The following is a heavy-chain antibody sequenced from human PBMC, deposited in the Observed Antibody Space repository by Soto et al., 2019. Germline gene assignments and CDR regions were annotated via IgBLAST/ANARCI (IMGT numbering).Heavy chain of an antibody. CDR1: GFTFINYA. V-gene: IGHV3-23*01. D-gene: IGHD2-2*01. Sequence: EVQLLESGGGLVQPGGSLRLSCVGSGFTFINYAMNWVRQTPGKGLEWVSTISGGGDRTFDADTVKGRFTISRDNSKNTVNLQMNSLRADDTAVYYCARKVWGSTSRPDWWYVDLWGRGTLVTVSS. CDR2: ISGGGDRT. J-gene: IGHJ2*01. CDR3: ARKVWGSTSRPDWWYVDL.